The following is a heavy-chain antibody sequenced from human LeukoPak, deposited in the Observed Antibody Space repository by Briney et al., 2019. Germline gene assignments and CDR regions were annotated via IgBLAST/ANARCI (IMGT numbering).Heavy chain of an antibody. CDR3: AKDREGTTFDN. J-gene: IGHJ4*02. CDR2: ISYEGSNK. V-gene: IGHV3-30*18. CDR1: GFTFSTYG. D-gene: IGHD1-7*01. Sequence: GGSLRLSCAASGFTFSTYGMHWVRQAPGKGLEWVAVISYEGSNKYYTDSVKGRFTISRDNSKNTVYQQMNSLRAEDTAVYYCAKDREGTTFDNWGQGTLVTVSS.